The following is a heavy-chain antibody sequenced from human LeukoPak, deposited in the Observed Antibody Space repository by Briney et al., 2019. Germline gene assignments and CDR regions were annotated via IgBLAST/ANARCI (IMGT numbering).Heavy chain of an antibody. Sequence: GGSLRLSCAASGFTVSSNYMNWVRQAPEKGLEWVSTISGSGGGTYYADSVKGRFTIPRDDSKNTLYLQMNSLRAEDTAVYYCAKDLGRYRNNYFDYWGQGTLVTVSS. V-gene: IGHV3-23*01. J-gene: IGHJ4*02. CDR2: ISGSGGGT. D-gene: IGHD1-26*01. CDR1: GFTVSSNY. CDR3: AKDLGRYRNNYFDY.